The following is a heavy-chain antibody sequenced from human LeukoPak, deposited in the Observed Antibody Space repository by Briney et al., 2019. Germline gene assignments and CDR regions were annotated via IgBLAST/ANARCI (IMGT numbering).Heavy chain of an antibody. D-gene: IGHD5-24*01. V-gene: IGHV3-20*04. Sequence: GGSLRLSCAASGFTFDDYGMSWVRQAPGKGLEWVSGFNWNGGSTGYADSVKGRFNISRDNAKNSLYLQMNSLRAEDTALYYCARDRSMATITDAFDIWGQGTMVTVSS. CDR1: GFTFDDYG. CDR2: FNWNGGST. CDR3: ARDRSMATITDAFDI. J-gene: IGHJ3*02.